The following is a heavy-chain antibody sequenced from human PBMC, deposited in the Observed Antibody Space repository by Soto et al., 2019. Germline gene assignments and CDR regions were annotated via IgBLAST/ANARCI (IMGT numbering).Heavy chain of an antibody. J-gene: IGHJ3*02. CDR3: ARDLFHCSSTSCYDYHDAFDI. Sequence: ASVKVSCKASGYTFTSYGISWVRQAPGQGLEWMGWISAYNGNTNYAQKLQGRVTMTTDTSTSTAYMELRSLRSDDTAVYYCARDLFHCSSTSCYDYHDAFDIWGQGTMVTVSS. CDR1: GYTFTSYG. V-gene: IGHV1-18*01. CDR2: ISAYNGNT. D-gene: IGHD2-2*01.